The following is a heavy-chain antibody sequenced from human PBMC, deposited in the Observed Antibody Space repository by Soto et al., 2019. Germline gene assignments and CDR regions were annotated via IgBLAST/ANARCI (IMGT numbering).Heavy chain of an antibody. CDR2: ISSVGGAT. D-gene: IGHD6-19*01. CDR3: AKTANGWFSAFDI. CDR1: GFTFSNFA. V-gene: IGHV3-23*01. J-gene: IGHJ3*02. Sequence: SLRLSCAASGFTFSNFAMSWVRQAPGEGLEWVSGISSVGGATNYADSVKGRFTISRDNSKNTVYLQMNSLRAEDTAVYYCAKTANGWFSAFDIWGQGTMVTVSS.